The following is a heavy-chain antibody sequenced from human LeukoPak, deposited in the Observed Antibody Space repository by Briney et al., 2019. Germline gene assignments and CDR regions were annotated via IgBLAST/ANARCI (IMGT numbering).Heavy chain of an antibody. D-gene: IGHD6-19*01. CDR3: ARDRAVAGAYYFDY. J-gene: IGHJ4*02. CDR2: IIPMFGTA. Sequence: ASVKVSCKASGGTFSSYAISWVRQAPGQGLEWMGRIIPMFGTANYAQKFQGRVTITTDESTSTAYMELSSLRSEDTAVYYCARDRAVAGAYYFDYWGQGTLVTVSS. V-gene: IGHV1-69*05. CDR1: GGTFSSYA.